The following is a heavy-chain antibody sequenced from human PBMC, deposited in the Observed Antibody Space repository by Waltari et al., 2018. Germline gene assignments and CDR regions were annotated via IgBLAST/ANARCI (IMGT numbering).Heavy chain of an antibody. CDR2: ISGSGGST. CDR3: AKEERIRHAFDI. D-gene: IGHD2-15*01. CDR1: GFAFSSYA. V-gene: IGHV3-23*01. Sequence: EVQLLESGGGLVQPGGSLRLSCAASGFAFSSYAMSWVSQAPGKGLEWVSAISGSGGSTYYADSVKGRFTISRDNSKNTLYLQMNSLRAEDTAVYYCAKEERIRHAFDIWGQGTMVTVSS. J-gene: IGHJ3*02.